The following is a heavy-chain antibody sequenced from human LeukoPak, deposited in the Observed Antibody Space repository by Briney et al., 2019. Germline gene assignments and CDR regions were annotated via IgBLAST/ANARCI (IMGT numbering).Heavy chain of an antibody. CDR1: GFTFSSYW. CDR3: ARGFESSGYSYFAY. J-gene: IGHJ4*02. Sequence: PGGSLRPSCAASGFTFSSYWMHWVRQVPGKGLVWVSRINSDGGSTNYADSVKGRFTISRDNARNTLYLQMHSLRAEDTAVYYCARGFESSGYSYFAYWGQGTLVTVSS. D-gene: IGHD3-22*01. CDR2: INSDGGST. V-gene: IGHV3-74*01.